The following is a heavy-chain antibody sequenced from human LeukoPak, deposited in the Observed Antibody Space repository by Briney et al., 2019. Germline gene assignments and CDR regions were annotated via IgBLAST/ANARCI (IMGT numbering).Heavy chain of an antibody. J-gene: IGHJ4*02. CDR1: GGSISGHY. Sequence: SETLSLTCTVSGGSISGHYWNWIRQPPGKGLEWIGYVYYSGSTNYNPSLRSRVTISVDTSKNQFSLKLSSVTAADTAVYYCAREIPAAGHFDYWGQGTLVTVSS. CDR2: VYYSGST. CDR3: AREIPAAGHFDY. D-gene: IGHD6-13*01. V-gene: IGHV4-59*11.